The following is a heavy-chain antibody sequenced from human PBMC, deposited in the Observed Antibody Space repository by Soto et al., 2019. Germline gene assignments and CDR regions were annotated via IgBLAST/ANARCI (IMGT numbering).Heavy chain of an antibody. CDR1: GYTFTGYY. V-gene: IGHV1-2*02. D-gene: IGHD6-19*01. J-gene: IGHJ4*03. CDR3: ARDEGSVWYQWRS. Sequence: ASVKVSCKASGYTFTGYYMHWVRQAPGQGLEWMGWINPNSGGTNYAQKFQGRVTMTRDTSISTAYMELSRLRSDDTAVYYCARDEGSVWYQWRSWGQGTPVTVSS. CDR2: INPNSGGT.